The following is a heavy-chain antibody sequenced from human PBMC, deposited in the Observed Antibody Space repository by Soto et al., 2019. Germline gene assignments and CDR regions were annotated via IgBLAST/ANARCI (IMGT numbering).Heavy chain of an antibody. J-gene: IGHJ4*02. CDR3: ARPGYGGSLDY. CDR2: IYPGDSDT. V-gene: IGHV5-51*01. Sequence: GESLKISCKASGYSFTTSWIVWVRQMPGKGLEWMGIIYPGDSDTRYSPSFLGQVTISADKSISTAYLQWNSLKASDAAMYYCARPGYGGSLDYWGQGTLVTVSS. D-gene: IGHD4-17*01. CDR1: GYSFTTSW.